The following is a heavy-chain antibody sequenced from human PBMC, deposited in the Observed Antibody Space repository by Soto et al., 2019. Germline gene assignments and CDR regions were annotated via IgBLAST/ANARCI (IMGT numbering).Heavy chain of an antibody. CDR3: AKGGFRRSSGPPGDYYYYGMDV. D-gene: IGHD3-22*01. Sequence: GGSLRLSCAASGFTFSSYGMHWVRQAPGKGLEWVAVISYDGSNKYYADSVKGRFTISRENSKNTLYLQMNSLKAEDTAVYYCAKGGFRRSSGPPGDYYYYGMDVWGQGTTVTVSS. J-gene: IGHJ6*02. CDR1: GFTFSSYG. V-gene: IGHV3-30*18. CDR2: ISYDGSNK.